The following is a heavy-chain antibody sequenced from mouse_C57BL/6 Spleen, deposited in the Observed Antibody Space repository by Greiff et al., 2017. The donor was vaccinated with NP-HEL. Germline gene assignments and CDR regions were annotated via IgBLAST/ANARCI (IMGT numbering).Heavy chain of an antibody. D-gene: IGHD1-1*01. Sequence: EVMLVESGGGLVKPGGSLKLSCAASGFTFSSYAMSWVRQTPEKRLEWVATISDGGSYTYYPDNVKGRFTISRDNAKNNLYLQMSHLKSEDTAMYYCARDVTTVVDYFDYWGQGTTLTVSS. V-gene: IGHV5-4*01. CDR2: ISDGGSYT. J-gene: IGHJ2*01. CDR1: GFTFSSYA. CDR3: ARDVTTVVDYFDY.